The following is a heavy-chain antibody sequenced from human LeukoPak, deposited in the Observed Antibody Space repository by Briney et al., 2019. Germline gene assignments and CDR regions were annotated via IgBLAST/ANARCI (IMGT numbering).Heavy chain of an antibody. CDR1: GGSISSYY. D-gene: IGHD2-2*01. Sequence: PSETLSLTCTVSGGSISSYYWSWIRQPPGRGLEWIGYIYYSGSTHYNPSLKSRVTISVDTSKNQISLKLSSVTAADTAVYYCARRAYCSSSSCYVWFDPWGQGTLVTVSS. CDR3: ARRAYCSSSSCYVWFDP. J-gene: IGHJ5*02. V-gene: IGHV4-59*08. CDR2: IYYSGST.